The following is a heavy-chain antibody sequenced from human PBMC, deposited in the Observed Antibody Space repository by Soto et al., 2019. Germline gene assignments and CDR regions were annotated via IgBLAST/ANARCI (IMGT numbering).Heavy chain of an antibody. J-gene: IGHJ4*02. V-gene: IGHV5-10-1*01. CDR2: IDPSDSYT. D-gene: IGHD3-22*01. CDR1: GYSFTSYW. Sequence: PGESLKISCKGSGYSFTSYWISWVRQMPGKGLEWMGRIDPSDSYTNYSPSFQGHVTISADKSISTAYLQWSSLKASDTAMYYCARLEELTMTVVALDYWGQGTLVTVSS. CDR3: ARLEELTMTVVALDY.